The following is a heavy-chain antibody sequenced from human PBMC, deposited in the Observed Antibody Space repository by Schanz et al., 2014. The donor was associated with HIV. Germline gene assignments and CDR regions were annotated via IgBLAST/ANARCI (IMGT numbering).Heavy chain of an antibody. CDR1: GYTFTTYY. Sequence: QVQLVQSGAEVKKPGASVKVSCKASGYTFTTYYMHWVRQAPGQGLEWMGIINPSGGSTSYAQKFQGRVTMTRDTSTSTVYMQLSSLTSDDTAVYYCARGDILTGLYPYYFDSWGQGTLVTVSS. D-gene: IGHD3-9*01. V-gene: IGHV1-46*01. CDR2: INPSGGST. J-gene: IGHJ4*02. CDR3: ARGDILTGLYPYYFDS.